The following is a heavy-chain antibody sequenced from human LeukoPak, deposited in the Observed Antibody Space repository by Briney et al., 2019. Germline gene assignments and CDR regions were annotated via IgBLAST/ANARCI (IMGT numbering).Heavy chain of an antibody. V-gene: IGHV5-51*01. J-gene: IGHJ4*02. CDR2: IYPGDSDT. D-gene: IGHD6-19*01. Sequence: HGESLKISCQGSGYSFTTYWIGWVRQMPGKGLEWMGIIYPGDSDTRYSPSFQGQVTISADKSINTAYLQWSSLKASDTAMFYCARAFSLTRRSGLGFRSVAGHFDFWGLRTLVTVSS. CDR1: GYSFTTYW. CDR3: ARAFSLTRRSGLGFRSVAGHFDF.